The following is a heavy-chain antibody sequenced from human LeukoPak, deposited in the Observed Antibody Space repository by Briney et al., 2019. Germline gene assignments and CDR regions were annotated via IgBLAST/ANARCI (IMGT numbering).Heavy chain of an antibody. D-gene: IGHD1-1*01. CDR1: GFTFSSYE. J-gene: IGHJ4*02. CDR2: ISSSGSTI. Sequence: GGSLRLSCAASGFTFSSYEMNWVRQAPGKGLEWVSYISSSGSTIYYTDSVKGRFTISRDNAKNSLYLQMDSLRAEDTAVYYCARGGQGNWPTPFDYWGQGTLVTVSS. V-gene: IGHV3-48*03. CDR3: ARGGQGNWPTPFDY.